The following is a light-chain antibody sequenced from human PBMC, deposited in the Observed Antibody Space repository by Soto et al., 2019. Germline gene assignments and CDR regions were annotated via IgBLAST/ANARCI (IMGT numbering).Light chain of an antibody. CDR2: GAS. J-gene: IGKJ5*01. CDR1: QSVSSSF. V-gene: IGKV3-20*01. CDR3: QHFRA. Sequence: EIVLTQSPGTLSLSPGERATLSCRASQSVSSSFLAWYQQKRGQPPRLLIYGASSRATGIPDRFSGSGSGTDCTLTLSIVEPDDFAVYYCQHFRAFGQGTRLEIK.